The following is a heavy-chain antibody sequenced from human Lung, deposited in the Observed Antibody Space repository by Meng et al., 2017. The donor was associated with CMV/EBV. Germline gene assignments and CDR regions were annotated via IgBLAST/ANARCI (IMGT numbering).Heavy chain of an antibody. Sequence: SLKISCAASGFTFSSYEMNWVRQAPGKGLEWVSYISSSGSTIYYADSVKGRFTIFRDNAKNSLYLQMNSLRAEDTAVYYCARDRGVVVPAAKYYYYGMDVWGQGXTVTVSS. J-gene: IGHJ6*02. CDR3: ARDRGVVVPAAKYYYYGMDV. CDR1: GFTFSSYE. D-gene: IGHD2-2*01. CDR2: ISSSGSTI. V-gene: IGHV3-48*03.